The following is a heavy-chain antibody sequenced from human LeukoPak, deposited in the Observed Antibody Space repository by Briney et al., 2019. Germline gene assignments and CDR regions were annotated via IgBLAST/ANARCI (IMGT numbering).Heavy chain of an antibody. V-gene: IGHV3-53*01. Sequence: PGGSLRLSCAASGFTVSSNYMSWVRQAPGKGLEWVSVIYSGGSTYYADSVKGRFTISRDNSKNTLYLQMNSLRAEDTAVYYCARGLGVRGVVWFDPWGQGTLVTVSS. D-gene: IGHD3-10*01. CDR2: IYSGGST. CDR3: ARGLGVRGVVWFDP. J-gene: IGHJ5*02. CDR1: GFTVSSNY.